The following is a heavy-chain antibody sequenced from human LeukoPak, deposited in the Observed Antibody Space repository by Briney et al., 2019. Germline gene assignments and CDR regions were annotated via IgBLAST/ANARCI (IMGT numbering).Heavy chain of an antibody. J-gene: IGHJ4*02. CDR2: IWYDGSNK. Sequence: GGSLRLSCAASGFTFSSYGMHWVRQAPGKGLEWVAVIWYDGSNKYYADSVKGRFTISRDNSKNTLYLQMNSTRAEDTAVYYCARPAVAGTRIRYYFDYWGQGTLVTVSS. V-gene: IGHV3-33*01. D-gene: IGHD6-19*01. CDR3: ARPAVAGTRIRYYFDY. CDR1: GFTFSSYG.